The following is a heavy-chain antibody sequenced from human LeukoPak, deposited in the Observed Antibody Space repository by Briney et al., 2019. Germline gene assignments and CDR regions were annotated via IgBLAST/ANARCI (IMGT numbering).Heavy chain of an antibody. CDR1: GFTFSTYG. Sequence: GGSLRLSCAASGFTFSTYGMHWVRQAPGKGLEWVAVISNDGSNKYYVDSVKGRFTISRDNSKNTLFLQMDSLRPEDTAVYYCAKDLGYCSSTSCPLDYWGQGTLVTVSS. CDR3: AKDLGYCSSTSCPLDY. D-gene: IGHD2-2*01. CDR2: ISNDGSNK. J-gene: IGHJ4*02. V-gene: IGHV3-30*18.